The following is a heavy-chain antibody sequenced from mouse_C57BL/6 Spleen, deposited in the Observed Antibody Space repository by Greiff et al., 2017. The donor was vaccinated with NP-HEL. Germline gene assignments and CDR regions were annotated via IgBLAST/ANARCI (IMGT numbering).Heavy chain of an antibody. D-gene: IGHD2-14*01. J-gene: IGHJ1*03. CDR1: GYAFSSSW. CDR3: ARRGHPTIGTTRSWYFDV. V-gene: IGHV1-82*01. Sequence: QVQLQQSGPELVKPGASVKISCKASGYAFSSSWMNWVKQRPGKGLEWIGRIYPGDGDTNYNGKFKGKATLTADKSSSTAYMQLSSLTSEDSAVYFCARRGHPTIGTTRSWYFDVWGTGTTVTVSS. CDR2: IYPGDGDT.